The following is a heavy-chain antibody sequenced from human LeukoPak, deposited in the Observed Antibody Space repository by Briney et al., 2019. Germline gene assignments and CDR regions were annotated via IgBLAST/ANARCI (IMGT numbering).Heavy chain of an antibody. Sequence: PGGSLRLSCAASGFTFSRYTLHWVRQAPGTGLEWVALISYVGTNKYYADSVKGRFTISRDNSKNTLYLQMNSLRAEDTAVYYCARRGYTYEFDYWGQGTLVTVSS. J-gene: IGHJ4*02. D-gene: IGHD5-18*01. CDR2: ISYVGTNK. CDR3: ARRGYTYEFDY. V-gene: IGHV3-30*04. CDR1: GFTFSRYT.